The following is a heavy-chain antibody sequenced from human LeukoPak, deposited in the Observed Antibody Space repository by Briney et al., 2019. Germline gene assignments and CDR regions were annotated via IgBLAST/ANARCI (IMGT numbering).Heavy chain of an antibody. CDR1: GYTFTTYD. CDR2: MNPNSGNT. J-gene: IGHJ5*02. V-gene: IGHV1-8*01. CDR3: ARGPNKSDGGNSGSAWFDP. D-gene: IGHD4-23*01. Sequence: GASVKVSCKASGYTFTTYDINWVRQATGQGLEWMGWMNPNSGNTGYAQKFQGRVTMTRNTSISTAYMELSSLRSEDTAVYYCARGPNKSDGGNSGSAWFDPWGQGTWSPSPQ.